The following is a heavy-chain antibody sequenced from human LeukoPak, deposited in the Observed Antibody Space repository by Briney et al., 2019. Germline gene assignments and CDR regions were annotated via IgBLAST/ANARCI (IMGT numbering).Heavy chain of an antibody. CDR3: AKSPSNIVVVPAAIGFDY. D-gene: IGHD2-2*02. V-gene: IGHV3-23*01. CDR1: GFTFSSYA. CDR2: ISGSGGST. J-gene: IGHJ4*02. Sequence: PGGSLRLSCAASGFTFSSYAMSWVRQAPGKGLEWVSAISGSGGSTYYADSVKGRFTISRDNSKNTLYLQMNSLRAEDTAVYYCAKSPSNIVVVPAAIGFDYWGQGTLVTVPS.